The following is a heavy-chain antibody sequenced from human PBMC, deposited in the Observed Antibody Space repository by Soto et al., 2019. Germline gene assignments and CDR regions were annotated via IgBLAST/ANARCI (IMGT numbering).Heavy chain of an antibody. D-gene: IGHD3-22*01. Sequence: QVQLQESGPGLVKPSETLSLTCTVSGGSISSYYWSWIRQPPGKGLEWIGYIYYSGSTNYNPSLKSRVTISVAXXKXQXXLKLSSVTAADTAVYDCATTRSQSSGRIIQGLWDVWGQGTTVTVSS. J-gene: IGHJ6*02. V-gene: IGHV4-59*08. CDR2: IYYSGST. CDR3: ATTRSQSSGRIIQGLWDV. CDR1: GGSISSYY.